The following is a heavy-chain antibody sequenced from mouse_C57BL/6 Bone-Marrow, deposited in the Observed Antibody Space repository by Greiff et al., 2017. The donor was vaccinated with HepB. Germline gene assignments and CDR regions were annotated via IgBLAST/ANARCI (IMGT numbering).Heavy chain of an antibody. CDR2: IDTNRGGT. CDR3: AIVITTVVATGGYFDV. V-gene: IGHV1-72*01. J-gene: IGHJ1*03. D-gene: IGHD1-1*01. CDR1: GYTFTSYW. Sequence: QVQLQQPGAELVKPGASVKLSCKASGYTFTSYWMHWVKQRPGRGLEWIGRIDTNRGGTKYNAKFKSKATLTVNKPSSTAYMQLSRLTSEDSAVYDCAIVITTVVATGGYFDVWGTGTTVTVSS.